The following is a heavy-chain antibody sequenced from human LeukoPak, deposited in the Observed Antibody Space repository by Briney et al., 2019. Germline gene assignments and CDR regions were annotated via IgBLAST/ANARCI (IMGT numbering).Heavy chain of an antibody. V-gene: IGHV3-9*01. CDR3: AKEGANFQYYYDSSGYGFDY. J-gene: IGHJ4*02. D-gene: IGHD3-22*01. CDR2: ISWNSGSI. Sequence: PGGSLRLSCAASGFTFDDYAMHWVRQAPGKGLEWVSGISWNSGSIGYADSVKGRFTISRDNAKNSLYLQMNSLRAEDTALYYCAKEGANFQYYYDSSGYGFDYWGQGTLVTVSS. CDR1: GFTFDDYA.